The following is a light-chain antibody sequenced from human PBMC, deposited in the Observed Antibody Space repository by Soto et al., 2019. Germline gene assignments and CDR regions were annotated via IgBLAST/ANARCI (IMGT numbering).Light chain of an antibody. CDR3: QQYDRWPRT. Sequence: DIVVTQSPATLSVSPGERATLSCRASQSVSSNLAWYQQTRGQAPRLLIYGASTRATGVPARFSGSGSGTEFTLTISNLQSEDFAVYHCQQYDRWPRTFGQGTKVDIK. V-gene: IGKV3-15*01. CDR1: QSVSSN. CDR2: GAS. J-gene: IGKJ1*01.